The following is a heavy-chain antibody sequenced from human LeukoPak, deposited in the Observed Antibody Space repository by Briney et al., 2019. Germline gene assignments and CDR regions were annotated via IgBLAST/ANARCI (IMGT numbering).Heavy chain of an antibody. CDR3: ARGDYYDGGGRSWFDV. Sequence: SETLSLTCTVSGDSMSYYYWNFIRQPAGKGLEWIGRIHTSGTTYYSASLKSRVSMSVDSSRNQFSLRLTSVTAADTAIYFCARGDYYDGGGRSWFDVWGQGTLVTVSS. V-gene: IGHV4-4*07. CDR2: IHTSGTT. CDR1: GDSMSYYY. J-gene: IGHJ5*02. D-gene: IGHD3-16*01.